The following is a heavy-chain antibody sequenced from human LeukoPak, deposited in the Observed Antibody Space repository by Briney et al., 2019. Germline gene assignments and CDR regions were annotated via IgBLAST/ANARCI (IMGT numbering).Heavy chain of an antibody. CDR2: ISDDGGTT. CDR3: AKVREGGYFDY. J-gene: IGHJ4*02. Sequence: GGSLRLSCAASGFTFSSYAMHWVRQAPGKGLEWVSAISDDGGTTHYADSVKGRFTISRGNSEKTLYLQMSNVRAEDTAFYYCAKVREGGYFDYWGQGTLVTVSS. CDR1: GFTFSSYA. D-gene: IGHD1-26*01. V-gene: IGHV3-23*01.